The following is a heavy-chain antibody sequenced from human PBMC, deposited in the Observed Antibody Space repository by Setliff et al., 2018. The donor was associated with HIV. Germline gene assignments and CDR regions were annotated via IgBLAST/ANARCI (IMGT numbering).Heavy chain of an antibody. Sequence: SETLSLTCTVSGDSMTSGSYYWTWIRQPAGKGLEWIGRMHTSGNTNYNPSLKSRVTMSVDTSKNQFSLRLSSVTAADTAVYYCARYVSDWFYIDSWGQGTLVTVSS. CDR1: GDSMTSGSYY. CDR3: ARYVSDWFYIDS. D-gene: IGHD3-9*01. J-gene: IGHJ4*02. CDR2: MHTSGNT. V-gene: IGHV4-61*02.